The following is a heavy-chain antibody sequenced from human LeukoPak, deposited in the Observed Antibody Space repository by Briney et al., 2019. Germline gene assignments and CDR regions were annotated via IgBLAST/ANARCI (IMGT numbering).Heavy chain of an antibody. CDR1: GFTFSGFW. Sequence: GGSLRLSCAVSGFTFSGFWMSWSRQAPGKGLEWVASINSDGSEGYYADVVKGRFTISRDNAKNSLYLQIDSLRAEDTAVYYCARSSYSSSSSVWGQGTMVTVSS. D-gene: IGHD6-6*01. CDR3: ARSSYSSSSSV. CDR2: INSDGSEG. V-gene: IGHV3-7*03. J-gene: IGHJ3*01.